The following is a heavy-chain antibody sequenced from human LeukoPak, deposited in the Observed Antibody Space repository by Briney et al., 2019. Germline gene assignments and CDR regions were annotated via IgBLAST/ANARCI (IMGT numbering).Heavy chain of an antibody. V-gene: IGHV3-21*04. CDR2: ISSSSSYI. D-gene: IGHD6-13*01. Sequence: PGGSLRLSCAASGFTFSSYSMNWVRQAPGKGLEWVSSISSSSSYIYYADSVKGRFTISRDNAKNSLYLQMNSLRAEDTAVYYCAKGSLGSSSWYVLYNWFDPWGQGTLVTVSS. CDR1: GFTFSSYS. J-gene: IGHJ5*02. CDR3: AKGSLGSSSWYVLYNWFDP.